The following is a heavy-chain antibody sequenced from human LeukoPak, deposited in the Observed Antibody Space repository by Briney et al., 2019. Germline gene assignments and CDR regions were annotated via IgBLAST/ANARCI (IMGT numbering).Heavy chain of an antibody. J-gene: IGHJ4*02. Sequence: ASVKVSCKASGYTFTSYGISWVRQAPGQGLEWMGWISAYNGNTNYAQKLQGRVTMTTDTSTSTAYMELRSLRSDDTAVYYCASGRWGGPAPYRYYFDYWGQGTLVTVSS. CDR3: ASGRWGGPAPYRYYFDY. CDR1: GYTFTSYG. V-gene: IGHV1-18*01. CDR2: ISAYNGNT. D-gene: IGHD1-26*01.